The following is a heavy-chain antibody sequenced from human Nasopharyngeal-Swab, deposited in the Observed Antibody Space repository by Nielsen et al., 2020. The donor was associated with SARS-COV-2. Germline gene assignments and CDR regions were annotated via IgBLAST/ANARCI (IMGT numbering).Heavy chain of an antibody. J-gene: IGHJ3*02. CDR1: GYTFTSYA. Sequence: ASVKVSCKASGYTFTSYAMHWVRQAPGQRLEWMGWINAGNGNTKYSQKFQGRVTITRDTSASTAYMELSSLRSEDTAVYYCARDRRTVVTPIFAFDIWGQGTMVTVSS. D-gene: IGHD4-23*01. V-gene: IGHV1-3*01. CDR3: ARDRRTVVTPIFAFDI. CDR2: INAGNGNT.